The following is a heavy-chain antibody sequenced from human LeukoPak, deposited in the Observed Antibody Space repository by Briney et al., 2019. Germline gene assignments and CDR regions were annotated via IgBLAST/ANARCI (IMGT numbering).Heavy chain of an antibody. J-gene: IGHJ3*02. CDR3: ARSLLLWFGELSDAFDI. V-gene: IGHV4-4*07. Sequence: AETLSLTCTVSGVSISSYYWSWIRQPAGKGLEWIGRIYTGGSTNYNRSLKSRVTMSVDTSKNQFSLKLSSVTAADTAVYYCARSLLLWFGELSDAFDIWGQGTMVTVSS. CDR2: IYTGGST. D-gene: IGHD3-10*01. CDR1: GVSISSYY.